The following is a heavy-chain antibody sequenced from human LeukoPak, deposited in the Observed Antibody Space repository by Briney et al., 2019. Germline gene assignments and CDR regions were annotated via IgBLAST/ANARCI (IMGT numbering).Heavy chain of an antibody. Sequence: GGSLRLSCAASGFTFSIYAMNWVRQAPGKGLEWVALIWNAGTNSYYADSVKGRFTISRDNSKNTLYLQMNSLRAEDTAVYYCAGDTPPGGDYYFDYWGQGTLVIVSS. J-gene: IGHJ4*02. CDR1: GFTFSIYA. CDR2: IWNAGTNS. CDR3: AGDTPPGGDYYFDY. D-gene: IGHD3-16*01. V-gene: IGHV3-33*08.